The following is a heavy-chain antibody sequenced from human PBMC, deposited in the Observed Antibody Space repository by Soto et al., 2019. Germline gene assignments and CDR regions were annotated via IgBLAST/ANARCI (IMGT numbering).Heavy chain of an antibody. V-gene: IGHV1-2*04. CDR2: INPNSGGT. CDR3: AREPLKMYSSSSYGMDV. CDR1: GYTFTGYY. J-gene: IGHJ6*02. Sequence: ASVKVSCKASGYTFTGYYMHWVRQAPGQGLEWMGWINPNSGGTNYAQKFQGWVTMTRDTSINTAYMELSRLRSDDTAVYYCAREPLKMYSSSSYGMDVWGQGTTVTVSS. D-gene: IGHD6-13*01.